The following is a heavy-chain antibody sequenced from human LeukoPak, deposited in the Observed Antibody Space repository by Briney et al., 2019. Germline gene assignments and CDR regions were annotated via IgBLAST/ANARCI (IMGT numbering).Heavy chain of an antibody. CDR1: GGSISSYY. V-gene: IGHV4-59*12. CDR2: IYYSGST. D-gene: IGHD2-15*01. J-gene: IGHJ6*02. CDR3: ARGSGYYYYYGMDV. Sequence: SETLSLTCTVSGGSISSYYWSWIRQPPGKGLEWIGYIYYSGSTNYNPSLMSRVTISVDTSKNQFSLKLSSVTAADTAVYYCARGSGYYYYYGMDVWGQGTTVTVSS.